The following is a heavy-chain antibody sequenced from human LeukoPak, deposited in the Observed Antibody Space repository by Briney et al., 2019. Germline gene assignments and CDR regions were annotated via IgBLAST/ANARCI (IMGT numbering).Heavy chain of an antibody. D-gene: IGHD2-2*02. J-gene: IGHJ5*02. CDR1: GYTFTSYY. Sequence: ASVKVFCKASGYTFTSYYMHWERQAPGQGLEWMGIINPSGGSTSYAQKFQGRVTMTRDTSTSTFYMELSSLRSEDTAVYYCARGNPGYMSWFDPWGQGTLVTVSS. CDR2: INPSGGST. V-gene: IGHV1-46*01. CDR3: ARGNPGYMSWFDP.